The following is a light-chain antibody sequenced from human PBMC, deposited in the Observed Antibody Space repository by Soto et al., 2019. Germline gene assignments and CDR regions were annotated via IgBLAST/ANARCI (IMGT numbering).Light chain of an antibody. J-gene: IGKJ1*01. CDR2: GAS. CDR1: ESMSNC. V-gene: IGKV1-5*01. CDR3: QQYNRYWT. Sequence: DIQMTQSPSTLSASVGDRVTITCRASESMSNCLAWFQQKPGKAPKLLISGASSLQSGVPSRFSGSGSETEFTLTISSLFPDDFATYYCQQYNRYWTFGQGTKVDIK.